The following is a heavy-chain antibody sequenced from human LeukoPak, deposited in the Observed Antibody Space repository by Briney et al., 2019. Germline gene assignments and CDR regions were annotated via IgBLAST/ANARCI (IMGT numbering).Heavy chain of an antibody. J-gene: IGHJ6*03. CDR2: INPNTGGT. V-gene: IGHV1-2*02. CDR3: ARAWGYSGYDPYYMDV. D-gene: IGHD5-12*01. CDR1: GYTFTAYY. Sequence: ASVKVSCKASGYTFTAYYMHWVRQAPGQGLEWMGWINPNTGGTNYAQKFQGRVTMTRDTSISTAYMELSRLTSDDTAVYYCARAWGYSGYDPYYMDVWGKGTTVTISS.